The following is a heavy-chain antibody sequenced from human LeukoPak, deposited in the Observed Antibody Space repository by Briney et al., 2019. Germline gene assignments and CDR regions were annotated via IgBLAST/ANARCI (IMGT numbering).Heavy chain of an antibody. CDR2: ISGSGDNT. J-gene: IGHJ6*01. D-gene: IGHD1-26*01. CDR1: GFTFSGFA. CDR3: AKMKGHPLPKYYMDV. V-gene: IGHV3-23*01. Sequence: GGSLRLSCAASGFTFSGFAMSWVRRPRGKGLEWVSGISGSGDNTLYADSVKGRFTISRDNSKNTLYLEMNSLRAEDTAIYYWAKMKGHPLPKYYMDVWGQGTTVTVSS.